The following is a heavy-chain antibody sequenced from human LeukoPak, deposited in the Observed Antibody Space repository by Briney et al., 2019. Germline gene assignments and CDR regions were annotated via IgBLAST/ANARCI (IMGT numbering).Heavy chain of an antibody. V-gene: IGHV4-59*01. J-gene: IGHJ4*02. Sequence: EPSETLSLTCTVSGDSISSYHWSWIRQPPGKGLEWIGYISYSGGPNYNPSHKIRVTISVDTSKNQFSLKLTSVTAADTAVYYCAREYYGSSGYYNDYWGQGALVTVSS. CDR3: AREYYGSSGYYNDY. CDR1: GDSISSYH. D-gene: IGHD3-22*01. CDR2: ISYSGGP.